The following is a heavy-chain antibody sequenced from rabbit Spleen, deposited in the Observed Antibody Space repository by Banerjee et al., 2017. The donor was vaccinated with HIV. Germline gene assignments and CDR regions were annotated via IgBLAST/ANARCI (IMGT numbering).Heavy chain of an antibody. CDR1: GFSFSSSYW. V-gene: IGHV1S45*01. CDR2: GDTGSSGNT. J-gene: IGHJ4*01. Sequence: EESGGDLVKPEGSLTLTCTASGFSFSSSYWICWVRQAPGKGLEWIGCGDTGSSGNTYYASWAKGRFTISKTSSTTVTLQMTSLTAADTATYFCARKDGGGSYYETKLWGPGTLVTVS. CDR3: ARKDGGGSYYETKL. D-gene: IGHD8-1*01.